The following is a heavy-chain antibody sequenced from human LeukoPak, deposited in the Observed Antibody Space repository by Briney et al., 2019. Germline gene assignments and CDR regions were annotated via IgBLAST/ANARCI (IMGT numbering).Heavy chain of an antibody. J-gene: IGHJ4*02. Sequence: ASVKVYCKASGYTFTSYGISWVRQAPGQGVEWMGWISAYNGNTNYAQKLQGRVTMTTDTSTSTAYMELRSLRSDDTAVYYCARDEGIAVAGTLGYWGQGTLVTVSS. CDR3: ARDEGIAVAGTLGY. CDR1: GYTFTSYG. CDR2: ISAYNGNT. V-gene: IGHV1-18*01. D-gene: IGHD6-19*01.